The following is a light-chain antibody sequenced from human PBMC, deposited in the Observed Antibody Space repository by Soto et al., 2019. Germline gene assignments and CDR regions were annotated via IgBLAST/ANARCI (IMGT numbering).Light chain of an antibody. V-gene: IGKV1-27*01. CDR2: DAS. J-gene: IGKJ1*01. CDR1: QDITNY. Sequence: DIQMTQSPSSLSASVGDRVTITCRASQDITNYLAWYRQKPGKVPKLLIYDASTLQSGVPSRFSGSGSGTDFTLTISSLQPEDVATYYCQKYDSPPRTFGQGTKVEIK. CDR3: QKYDSPPRT.